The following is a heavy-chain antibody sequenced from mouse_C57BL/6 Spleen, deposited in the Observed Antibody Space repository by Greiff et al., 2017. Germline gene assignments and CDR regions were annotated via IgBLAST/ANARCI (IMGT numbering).Heavy chain of an antibody. J-gene: IGHJ1*03. Sequence: EVKLQESGPGLVKPSQSLSLTCSVTGYSITSGYYWNWIRQFPGNKLEWMGYISYDGSNNYNPSLKNRISITRDTSTNQFFLKLNSVTTEDTATYYCASYYCVWGTGTTVTVSS. CDR1: GYSITSGYY. CDR2: ISYDGSN. V-gene: IGHV3-6*01. CDR3: ASYYCV. D-gene: IGHD1-1*01.